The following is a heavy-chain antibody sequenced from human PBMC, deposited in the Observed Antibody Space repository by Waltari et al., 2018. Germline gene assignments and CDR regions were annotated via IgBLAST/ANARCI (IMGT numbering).Heavy chain of an antibody. CDR1: GGSISSYY. CDR3: ARASDSSGYPLDDAFDI. D-gene: IGHD3-22*01. CDR2: IYYSGST. V-gene: IGHV4-59*01. Sequence: QVQLQESGPGLVKPSETLSLTCTVSGGSISSYYWSWLRQPPGKGLEWIGYIYYSGSTNYNPSLKSRVTISVDTSKNQFSLKLNSVTAADTAVYYCARASDSSGYPLDDAFDIWGQGTMVTVSS. J-gene: IGHJ3*02.